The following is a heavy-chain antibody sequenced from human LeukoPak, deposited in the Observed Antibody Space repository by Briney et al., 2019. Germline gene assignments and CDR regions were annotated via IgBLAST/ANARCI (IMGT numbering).Heavy chain of an antibody. CDR3: AKSKDDLRYCSSTSCYQYYFDY. D-gene: IGHD2-2*01. V-gene: IGHV3-23*01. J-gene: IGHJ4*02. CDR2: ISGSGGST. Sequence: GGSLRLSCAASGFTFSSYAMSWVRQAPGKGLEWVSAISGSGGSTYYADSVKGRFTISRDNSKNTLYLQMNSLRAEDTAVYYCAKSKDDLRYCSSTSCYQYYFDYWGQGTLVTVSS. CDR1: GFTFSSYA.